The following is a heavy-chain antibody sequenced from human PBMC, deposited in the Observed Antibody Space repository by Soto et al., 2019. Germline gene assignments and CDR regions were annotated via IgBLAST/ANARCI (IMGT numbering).Heavy chain of an antibody. D-gene: IGHD4-17*01. CDR3: SRGNEYGGNSDDFDS. Sequence: QVQLVQSGAEVKKPGSSMKVSCKASGGTFSTSSINWVRQAPGQRTEWMGNILPIFGTADYAQKFQDRVTIAADKSTNTAYMELRSLFSEDTAVYYCSRGNEYGGNSDDFDSWGQGTVVTVSS. J-gene: IGHJ3*02. CDR2: ILPIFGTA. V-gene: IGHV1-69*14. CDR1: GGTFSTSS.